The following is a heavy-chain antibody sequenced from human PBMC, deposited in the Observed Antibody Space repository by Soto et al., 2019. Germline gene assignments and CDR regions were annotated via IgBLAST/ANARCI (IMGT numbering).Heavy chain of an antibody. CDR2: INPSGGST. CDR1: GYTFTSYY. V-gene: IGHV1-46*01. J-gene: IGHJ6*02. D-gene: IGHD2-15*01. Sequence: ASVKVSCKASGYTFTSYYMHWVRQAPGQGLEWMGIINPSGGSTSYAQKFQGRVTMTRDTSTSTVYMELSSLRSEDTAVYYCAREDVAPSYYYYYGMDVWGQGTTVTVS. CDR3: AREDVAPSYYYYYGMDV.